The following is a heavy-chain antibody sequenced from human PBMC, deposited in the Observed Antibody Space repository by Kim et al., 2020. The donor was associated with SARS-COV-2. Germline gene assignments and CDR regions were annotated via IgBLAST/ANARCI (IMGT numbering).Heavy chain of an antibody. Sequence: GGSLRLSCAASGFTFSDYYMSWIRQAPGKGLEWVSYISSSSSYTNYADSVKGRFTISRDNAKNSLYLQMNSLRAEDTAVYYCARVNLRGSQPSLGWYFDLWGRGTLVTVSS. CDR1: GFTFSDYY. CDR3: ARVNLRGSQPSLGWYFDL. V-gene: IGHV3-11*06. J-gene: IGHJ2*01. D-gene: IGHD1-26*01. CDR2: ISSSSSYT.